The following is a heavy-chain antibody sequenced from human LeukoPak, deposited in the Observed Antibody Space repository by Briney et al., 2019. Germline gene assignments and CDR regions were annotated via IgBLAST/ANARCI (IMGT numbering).Heavy chain of an antibody. Sequence: PGRSLRLSCAASGFTVSDYYMGWIRQARGKGLEWVSYISSSSSYTNYADSVKGRFTISRDNAKNSLYLQMNSLRAEDTAVYYCARGSKSGCGETIFDYWGQGTLVTVSS. CDR1: GFTVSDYY. CDR3: ARGSKSGCGETIFDY. V-gene: IGHV3-11*06. D-gene: IGHD3-10*01. J-gene: IGHJ4*02. CDR2: ISSSSSYT.